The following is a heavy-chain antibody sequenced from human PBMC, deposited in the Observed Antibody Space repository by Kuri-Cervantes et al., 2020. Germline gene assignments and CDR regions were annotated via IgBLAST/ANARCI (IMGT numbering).Heavy chain of an antibody. CDR1: GFTFDDYA. CDR3: ARGLNTGY. J-gene: IGHJ4*02. Sequence: SLKISCAVSGFTFDDYAMHWVRQAPGKGLEWVSGISWNSGSIGYADSVKGRFTISRDNAKKTLYLQMSNLRAEDTAMYYCARGLNTGYWGQGTLVTVSS. D-gene: IGHD5-18*01. V-gene: IGHV3-9*01. CDR2: ISWNSGSI.